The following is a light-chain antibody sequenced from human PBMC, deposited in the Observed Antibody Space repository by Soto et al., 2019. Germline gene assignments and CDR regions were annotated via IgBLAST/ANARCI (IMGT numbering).Light chain of an antibody. V-gene: IGKV1-5*03. Sequence: DIQMTHSPSTLSASVGDRVTITCRASESISANLAWYQQKPGKAPKLLIYKASTLESGVPSRFSGSGSGTEFTLTISSLQPDDFATYYCQQYDSSRTFGQGTKVDIX. CDR1: ESISAN. CDR3: QQYDSSRT. CDR2: KAS. J-gene: IGKJ1*01.